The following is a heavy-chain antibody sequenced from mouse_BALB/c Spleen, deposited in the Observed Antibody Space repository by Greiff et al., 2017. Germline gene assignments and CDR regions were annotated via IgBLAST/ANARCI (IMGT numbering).Heavy chain of an antibody. J-gene: IGHJ3*01. D-gene: IGHD2-1*01. Sequence: DVQLVESGGDLVKPGGSLKLSCAASGFTFSSYGMSWVRQTPDKRLEWVATISSGGSYTYYPDSVKGRFTISRDNAKNTLYLQMSSLKSEDTAMYYCARRDGNYERFAYWGQGTLVTVSA. CDR2: ISSGGSYT. V-gene: IGHV5-6*01. CDR3: ARRDGNYERFAY. CDR1: GFTFSSYG.